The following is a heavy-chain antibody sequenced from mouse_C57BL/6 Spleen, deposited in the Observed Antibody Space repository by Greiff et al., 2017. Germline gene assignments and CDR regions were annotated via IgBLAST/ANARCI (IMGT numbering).Heavy chain of an antibody. CDR3: ANDPNYSNPDY. CDR2: IDPSDSYT. Sequence: QVQLQQPGAELVRPGASVKLSCKASGYTFTSYWMHWVKQRPGQGLEWIGVIDPSDSYTNYNQKFKGKATVTGDTSSSTAYMQLSSPTSEDSAVYDCANDPNYSNPDYWGQGTTLTVSS. V-gene: IGHV1-59*01. CDR1: GYTFTSYW. D-gene: IGHD2-5*01. J-gene: IGHJ2*01.